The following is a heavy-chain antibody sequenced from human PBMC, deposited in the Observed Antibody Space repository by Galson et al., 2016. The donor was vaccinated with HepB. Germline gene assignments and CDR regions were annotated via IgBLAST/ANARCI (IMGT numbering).Heavy chain of an antibody. CDR3: ARACSTSCYGGDTYYYGMDV. Sequence: SLRLSCAASGFTFSNYAMTWVRQAPGKGLEWISTINNNDDSTYYADSVQGRFTISRDKSKNTLFLQMNSLRAEDTAVYYCARACSTSCYGGDTYYYGMDVWGQGTTVTVSS. D-gene: IGHD2-2*01. CDR1: GFTFSNYA. V-gene: IGHV3-23*01. CDR2: INNNDDST. J-gene: IGHJ6*02.